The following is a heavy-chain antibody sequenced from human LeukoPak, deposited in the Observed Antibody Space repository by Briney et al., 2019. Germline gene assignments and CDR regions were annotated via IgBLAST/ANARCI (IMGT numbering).Heavy chain of an antibody. D-gene: IGHD2-15*01. Sequence: GGSLRLSCAASGFTFNNYAMYWVRQAPGKGLEWVAVVSYGGNDKYYTDSVKGRFTISRDNSRNTLYLQMNTLRAEDTAVYFCAKSPVSSCRGSFCYPFDYWGQGNLVTVSS. CDR3: AKSPVSSCRGSFCYPFDY. CDR1: GFTFNNYA. V-gene: IGHV3-30*04. CDR2: VSYGGNDK. J-gene: IGHJ4*02.